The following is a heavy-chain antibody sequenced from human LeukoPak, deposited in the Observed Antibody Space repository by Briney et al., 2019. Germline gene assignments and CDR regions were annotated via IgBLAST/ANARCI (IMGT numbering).Heavy chain of an antibody. Sequence: GRSLRLSCAASGFSFNSHGMHWVRQAPGKGLECVAVIWCDGTKKYYTDSVKGRFTISRDDSKKTVYLQMNSLRPEDTALYYCAKEHFAYSGSGTYNHLGFWGQGTLVTVSS. J-gene: IGHJ4*02. V-gene: IGHV3-33*06. CDR3: AKEHFAYSGSGTYNHLGF. CDR1: GFSFNSHG. D-gene: IGHD3-10*01. CDR2: IWCDGTKK.